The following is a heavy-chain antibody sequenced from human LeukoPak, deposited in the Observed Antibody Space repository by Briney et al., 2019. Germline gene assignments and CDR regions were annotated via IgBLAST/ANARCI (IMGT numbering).Heavy chain of an antibody. CDR3: ARDHRRPEPFAYYMDV. J-gene: IGHJ6*03. D-gene: IGHD3-16*01. V-gene: IGHV4-59*01. CDR2: IYYSGST. Sequence: PSETLSLTCTVSGGSISSYYWGWLRQPPGKGLEWIGYIYYSGSTNYNPSLKSRDTISVDTSKNQFSLKLSSVTAADTAVYYCARDHRRPEPFAYYMDVWGKGTTVTVSS. CDR1: GGSISSYY.